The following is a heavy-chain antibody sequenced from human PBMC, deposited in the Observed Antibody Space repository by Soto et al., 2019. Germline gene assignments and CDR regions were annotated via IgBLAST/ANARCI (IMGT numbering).Heavy chain of an antibody. V-gene: IGHV4-39*01. CDR2: IYYSRSS. J-gene: IGHJ4*02. CDR1: VGSITSSEYS. D-gene: IGHD1-26*01. Sequence: PSENLSITCTFSVGSITSSEYSWAWIRQPPGKGLQFVGTIYYSRSSYSNPSLKSRLSVSVDTSKNQLSLTMKSVTAADTGVYYCASHPLSCSDADSWGQGVMVTVSS. CDR3: ASHPLSCSDADS.